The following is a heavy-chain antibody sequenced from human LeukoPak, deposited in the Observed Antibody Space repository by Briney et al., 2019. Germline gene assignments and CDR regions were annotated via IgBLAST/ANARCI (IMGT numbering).Heavy chain of an antibody. CDR3: ATLSPYSPYYYDSSGYQPDAFDI. J-gene: IGHJ3*02. CDR2: ISAYNGNP. D-gene: IGHD3-22*01. V-gene: IGHV1-18*01. CDR1: GYTFTSYG. Sequence: GASVKVSCKASGYTFTSYGISWVRQAPGQGLEGMGWISAYNGNPNYAQKFQGRVTMTTDTSTSTTYMELRSLRSDDTAVYYCATLSPYSPYYYDSSGYQPDAFDIWGQGTMVTVSS.